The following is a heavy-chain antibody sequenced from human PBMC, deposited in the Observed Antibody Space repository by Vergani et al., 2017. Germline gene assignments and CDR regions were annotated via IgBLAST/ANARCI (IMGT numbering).Heavy chain of an antibody. CDR2: IIPIFGTA. J-gene: IGHJ3*02. Sequence: QVQLVQSGAEVKKPGASVKVSCKASGGTFSSYAISWVRQAPGQGLEWMGGIIPIFGTANYAQKFQGRVTITADESTSTAYMELSSLRSEDTAVYYCARDPSPYTYYYDCSGYAFDIWGQGTMVTVSS. CDR1: GGTFSSYA. D-gene: IGHD3-22*01. CDR3: ARDPSPYTYYYDCSGYAFDI. V-gene: IGHV1-69*12.